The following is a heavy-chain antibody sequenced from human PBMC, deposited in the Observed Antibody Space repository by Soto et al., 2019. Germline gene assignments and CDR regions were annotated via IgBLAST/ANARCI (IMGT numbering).Heavy chain of an antibody. CDR1: GFTFSDYY. V-gene: IGHV3-11*01. D-gene: IGHD6-19*01. CDR3: ARRVSSGWPLYYYMDV. Sequence: PGGSLRLSCAASGFTFSDYYMSWIRQAPGKGLEWVSYISSSGSTIYYADSVKGRFTISRDNAKNSLYLQMNSLRAEDTAVYYCARRVSSGWPLYYYMDVWGKGTTVTVSS. CDR2: ISSSGSTI. J-gene: IGHJ6*03.